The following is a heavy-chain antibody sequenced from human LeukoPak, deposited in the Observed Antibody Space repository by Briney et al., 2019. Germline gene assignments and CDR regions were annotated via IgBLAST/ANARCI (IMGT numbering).Heavy chain of an antibody. CDR3: AREVDVGPYCGGDCYSDY. Sequence: ASVKVSCKASGYTFTGYYMHWVRQAPGQGLEWMGWISVYNGNTNYAQKLQGRVTMTTDTSTSTAYMELSSLRSEDTAVYYCAREVDVGPYCGGDCYSDYWGQGTLVTVSS. V-gene: IGHV1-18*04. D-gene: IGHD2-21*02. J-gene: IGHJ4*02. CDR1: GYTFTGYY. CDR2: ISVYNGNT.